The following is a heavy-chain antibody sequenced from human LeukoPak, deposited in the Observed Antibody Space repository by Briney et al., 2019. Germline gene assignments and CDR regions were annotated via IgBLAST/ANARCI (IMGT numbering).Heavy chain of an antibody. Sequence: PGGSLRLSCAASGFTFSSYAMRWVRQAPGKGLEWVSSISGSGDTTYYTDSVKGRFTISRDNSANTLYLQMNSLRVEDTAKYYCTKGTTVTAGWIDPWGQGTLVTVSS. CDR2: ISGSGDTT. V-gene: IGHV3-23*01. CDR3: TKGTTVTAGWIDP. D-gene: IGHD4-17*01. CDR1: GFTFSSYA. J-gene: IGHJ5*02.